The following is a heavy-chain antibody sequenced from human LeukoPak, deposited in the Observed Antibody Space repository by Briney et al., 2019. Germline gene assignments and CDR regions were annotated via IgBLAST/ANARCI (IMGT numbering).Heavy chain of an antibody. Sequence: GGSLRLSCGASGFTFSSYGMAWVRQAPGKGLEGVSYISSSSSTIYYADSVKGRFTISRDNAKNSLYLQMNSLRAEDTAVYYCARGPRGFGETGRDYYYYMDVWGKGTTVTISS. CDR3: ARGPRGFGETGRDYYYYMDV. V-gene: IGHV3-48*01. D-gene: IGHD3-10*01. CDR2: ISSSSSTI. J-gene: IGHJ6*03. CDR1: GFTFSSYG.